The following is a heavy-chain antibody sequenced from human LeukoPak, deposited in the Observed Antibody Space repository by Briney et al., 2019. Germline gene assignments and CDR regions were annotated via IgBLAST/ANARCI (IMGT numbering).Heavy chain of an antibody. D-gene: IGHD2-15*01. CDR3: ARDLCSGGSCYFGYGMDV. CDR2: ISGSGGST. Sequence: GGSLRLSCAASGFTFSSYAMSWVRQAPGKGLEWVSAISGSGGSTYYADSVKGRFTISRDNSKNTLYLQMNSLRAEDTAVYYCARDLCSGGSCYFGYGMDVWGQGATVTVSS. CDR1: GFTFSSYA. V-gene: IGHV3-23*01. J-gene: IGHJ6*02.